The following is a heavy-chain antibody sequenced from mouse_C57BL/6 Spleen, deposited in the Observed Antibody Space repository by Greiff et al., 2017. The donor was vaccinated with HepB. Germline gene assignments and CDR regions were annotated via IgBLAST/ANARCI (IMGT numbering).Heavy chain of an antibody. D-gene: IGHD2-2*01. CDR3: AREGIYYGYDVGAWFAY. CDR1: GYTFTSYG. Sequence: VQLQQSGAELARPGASVKLSCKASGYTFTSYGISWVKQRTGQGLEWIGEIYPRSGNTYYNEKFKGKATLTADKSASTAYMELRSLTSEDSAVYFCAREGIYYGYDVGAWFAYWGQGTLVTVSA. J-gene: IGHJ3*01. CDR2: IYPRSGNT. V-gene: IGHV1-81*01.